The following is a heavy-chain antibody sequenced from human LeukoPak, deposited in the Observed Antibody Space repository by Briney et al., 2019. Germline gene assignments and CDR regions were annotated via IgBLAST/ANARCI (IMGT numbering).Heavy chain of an antibody. Sequence: GESLKISCKGSGDSFTTYWIAWVRQMPGKGLEWMGIIYPADSDTRYSPSFQGQVTISADKSISTAYLQWSSLKASDTAMYYCARPGYYDSTVDYWGQGTLVTVSS. J-gene: IGHJ4*02. CDR3: ARPGYYDSTVDY. V-gene: IGHV5-51*01. D-gene: IGHD3-22*01. CDR1: GDSFTTYW. CDR2: IYPADSDT.